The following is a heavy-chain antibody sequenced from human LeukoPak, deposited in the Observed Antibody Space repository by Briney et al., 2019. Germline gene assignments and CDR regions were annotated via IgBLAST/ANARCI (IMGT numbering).Heavy chain of an antibody. Sequence: SETLSLTCTVSGGFISSSSYDWRWIRQPPGKGLEWIGSIYYNGDTYYNPSLKSRLTISVDTSKNQFSLKLSSVTAADTAVYYCAREIRPGNYYYYMDVWGKGTTVTISS. J-gene: IGHJ6*03. CDR3: AREIRPGNYYYYMDV. CDR2: IYYNGDT. CDR1: GGFISSSSYD. V-gene: IGHV4-39*02. D-gene: IGHD1-14*01.